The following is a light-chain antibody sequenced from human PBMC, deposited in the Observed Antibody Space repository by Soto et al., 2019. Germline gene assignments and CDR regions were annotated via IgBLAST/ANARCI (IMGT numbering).Light chain of an antibody. CDR2: GAS. CDR3: QQYGSSRWT. Sequence: EIVLTQSPGTLSLSPGERVTLSCRASQSVSSSCLAWYQQKPGQAPRLLIYGASSRATGIPDRFSGSGSGTDFTLTISRLEPEDFAVYYCQQYGSSRWTFGQGTKVDIK. V-gene: IGKV3-20*01. J-gene: IGKJ1*01. CDR1: QSVSSSC.